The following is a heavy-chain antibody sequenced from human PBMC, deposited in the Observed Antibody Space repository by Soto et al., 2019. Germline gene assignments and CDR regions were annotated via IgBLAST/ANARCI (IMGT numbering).Heavy chain of an antibody. D-gene: IGHD2-2*01. CDR3: VKADRDCSRTSCNGSDFQSSGMGV. Sequence: EVQLVESGGGLVQPGRSLRLSCAASGFTFHDYAMHWVRQAPGKGLEWVSGISWNSGSMEYADSVKGRFNISRDNAKNSLYLQMNGLRAEDTAVYYCVKADRDCSRTSCNGSDFQSSGMGVWGQGTTVNVSS. V-gene: IGHV3-9*01. J-gene: IGHJ6*01. CDR1: GFTFHDYA. CDR2: ISWNSGSM.